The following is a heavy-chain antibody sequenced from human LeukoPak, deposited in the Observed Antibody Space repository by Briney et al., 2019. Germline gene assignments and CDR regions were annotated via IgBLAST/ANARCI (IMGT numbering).Heavy chain of an antibody. CDR1: GITFSSYA. CDR3: AKKAGSRTDQDPRDY. CDR2: ISGSGGTT. Sequence: PGGSLTLSCAASGITFSSYAMSWVRQATGRGLEWVSLISGSGGTTYYADSEKGRFTISRDNSKNTLYLQMSSLRAVDTAVYYCAKKAGSRTDQDPRDYWGQGTLVTVSS. V-gene: IGHV3-23*01. J-gene: IGHJ4*02. D-gene: IGHD2-15*01.